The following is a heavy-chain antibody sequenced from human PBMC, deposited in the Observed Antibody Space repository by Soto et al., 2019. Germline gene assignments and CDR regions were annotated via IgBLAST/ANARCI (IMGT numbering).Heavy chain of an antibody. V-gene: IGHV1-8*01. D-gene: IGHD6-13*01. CDR2: MNPNSGNT. CDR3: ARDFGYSSSYDNWFDP. Sequence: GASVKVSCKASGYTFTSYDISWVRQATGQGLEWMGWMNPNSGNTGYAQKFQGRVTMTRDTSASTAYMELSSLRSEDTAVYYCARDFGYSSSYDNWFDPWGQGTLVTVSS. J-gene: IGHJ5*02. CDR1: GYTFTSYD.